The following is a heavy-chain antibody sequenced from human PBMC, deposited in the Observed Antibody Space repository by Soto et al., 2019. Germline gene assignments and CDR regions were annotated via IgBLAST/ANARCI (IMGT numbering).Heavy chain of an antibody. CDR3: LMGDYGDYGFDY. CDR2: INAGNGNT. Sequence: ASVKVSCKASGYTFTSYAMHWVRQAPGQRLEWMGWINAGNGNTKYSQKFQGRVTITRDTSASTAYMELSSLRSEDTAVYYFLMGDYGDYGFDYCGQLSLVPVSS. J-gene: IGHJ4*02. D-gene: IGHD4-17*01. V-gene: IGHV1-3*01. CDR1: GYTFTSYA.